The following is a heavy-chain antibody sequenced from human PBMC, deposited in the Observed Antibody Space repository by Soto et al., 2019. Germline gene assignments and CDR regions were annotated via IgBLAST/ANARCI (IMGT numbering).Heavy chain of an antibody. Sequence: EMQLVQSGAEVKKPGESLKISCKGSGYNFANYWIVWVRQMPGEGLEWMGITHPGNSDTRYNPSFQGQVTISADKSIGSAYLQWISLKATDAAMYYCARKYSIGWSVGMDVWGQGTTVTVS. CDR1: GYNFANYW. V-gene: IGHV5-51*01. J-gene: IGHJ6*02. CDR3: ARKYSIGWSVGMDV. D-gene: IGHD6-19*01. CDR2: THPGNSDT.